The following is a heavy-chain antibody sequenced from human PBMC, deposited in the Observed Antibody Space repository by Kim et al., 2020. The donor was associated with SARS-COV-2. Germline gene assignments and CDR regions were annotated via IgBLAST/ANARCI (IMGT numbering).Heavy chain of an antibody. D-gene: IGHD6-6*01. CDR1: GGSISSYY. V-gene: IGHV4-4*07. CDR3: ARDPNIWSIAARQYYYYGMDV. Sequence: SETLSLTCTVSGGSISSYYWSWIRQPAGKGLEWIGRIYTSGSTNYNPSLKSRVTMSVDTSKNQFSLKLSSVTAADTAVYYCARDPNIWSIAARQYYYYGMDVWGQGTTVTVSS. CDR2: IYTSGST. J-gene: IGHJ6*02.